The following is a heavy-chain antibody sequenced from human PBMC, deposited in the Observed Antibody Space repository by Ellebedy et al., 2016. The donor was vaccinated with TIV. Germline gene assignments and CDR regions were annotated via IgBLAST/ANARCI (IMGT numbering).Heavy chain of an antibody. Sequence: PGGSLRLSCVASGFTFSSYWMSWVRQAPGKGLEWVANIKQDGSEKYYVDAVKGRFTISRENAKNSLHLQMNSLRAEDRAVYYCARVRESLHGYRMDVWGQGTTVTVSS. D-gene: IGHD3-10*01. CDR2: IKQDGSEK. V-gene: IGHV3-7*01. CDR3: ARVRESLHGYRMDV. J-gene: IGHJ6*02. CDR1: GFTFSSYW.